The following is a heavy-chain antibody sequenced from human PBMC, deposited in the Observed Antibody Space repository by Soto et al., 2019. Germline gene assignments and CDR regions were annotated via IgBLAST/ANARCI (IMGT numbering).Heavy chain of an antibody. CDR3: VMVDNYVTPTPQDV. J-gene: IGHJ6*02. D-gene: IGHD3-16*01. CDR2: ISPYTGNT. V-gene: IGHV1-18*01. Sequence: ASVKVSCKASGYIFVYYGIAWVRHAPGQGLEWMGWISPYTGNTHSATKVQGRLTMTTDTSTSTAYMDLGSLTSDDTAVYYCVMVDNYVTPTPQDVWGQGTTVTVSS. CDR1: GYIFVYYG.